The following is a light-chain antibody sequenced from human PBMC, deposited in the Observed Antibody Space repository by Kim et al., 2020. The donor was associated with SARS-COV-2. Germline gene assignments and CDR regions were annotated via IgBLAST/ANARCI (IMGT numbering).Light chain of an antibody. CDR3: QQYGSSPALT. CDR1: QSVSSSY. V-gene: IGKV3-20*01. Sequence: PGERATLSCRASQSVSSSYLAWYQQKPGQAPRLLIYGASSRATGIPDRFSGSGSGTDFTLTISRLEPEDFAVYYCQQYGSSPALTFGGGTKVEI. J-gene: IGKJ4*01. CDR2: GAS.